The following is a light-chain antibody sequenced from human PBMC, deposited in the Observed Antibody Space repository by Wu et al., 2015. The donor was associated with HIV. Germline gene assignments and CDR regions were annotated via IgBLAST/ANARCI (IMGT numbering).Light chain of an antibody. Sequence: EIVLTQSPGTLSLSPGERATLSCRASQDVNDYLAWYQQKPGQAPRLLIYDVSNKATGTPARFSGSGSGTDFTLTISSLEPEDFAVYYCQQRRTWPLTFGGGTRVESK. V-gene: IGKV3-11*01. CDR3: QQRRTWPLT. CDR1: QDVNDY. J-gene: IGKJ4*01. CDR2: DVS.